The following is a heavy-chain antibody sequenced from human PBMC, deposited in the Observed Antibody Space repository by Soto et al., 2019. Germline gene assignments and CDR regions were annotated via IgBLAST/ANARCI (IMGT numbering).Heavy chain of an antibody. D-gene: IGHD7-27*01. V-gene: IGHV4-4*07. Sequence: PSETLSLTCTVSGGSVSSYYWSWIRQPAGKGLEWIGRFYTSGSTNYNPSLKSRVTMSLDTSKNQFSLKLSSVTAADTAVYFCASDSTGWFDPWGQGTLVTVSS. CDR3: ASDSTGWFDP. J-gene: IGHJ5*02. CDR2: FYTSGST. CDR1: GGSVSSYY.